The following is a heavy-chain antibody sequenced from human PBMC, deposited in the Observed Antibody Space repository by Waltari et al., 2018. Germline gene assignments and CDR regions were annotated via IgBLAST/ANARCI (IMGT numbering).Heavy chain of an antibody. Sequence: EVQLVESGGGLIQPGGSLSHSCAASGFRVSNSYVSWVLQAPGKGLEWISFIYVVDSTLYVDSVTGRFTVSRDNSKNTVHLQMNSVRVDDTAVYYCATFSNWVHDTFDIWGQGTLVSVSS. V-gene: IGHV3-53*01. D-gene: IGHD3-16*01. J-gene: IGHJ3*02. CDR1: GFRVSNSY. CDR2: IYVVDST. CDR3: ATFSNWVHDTFDI.